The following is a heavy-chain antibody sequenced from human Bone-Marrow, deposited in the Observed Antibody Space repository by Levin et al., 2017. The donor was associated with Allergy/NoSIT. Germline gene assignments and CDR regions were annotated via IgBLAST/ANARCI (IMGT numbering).Heavy chain of an antibody. CDR2: ISAYNGKI. V-gene: IGHV1-18*01. CDR3: ARSGGVTATRVIDY. J-gene: IGHJ4*02. Sequence: GESLKISCKASGYTFTSYGISWVRQAPGQGLEWMGWISAYNGKIKYAQKLQGRVTMTTDTSMSTAYMELRSLRSDDTAVYYCARSGGVTATRVIDYWGQGTLVTVSS. CDR1: GYTFTSYG. D-gene: IGHD2-21*02.